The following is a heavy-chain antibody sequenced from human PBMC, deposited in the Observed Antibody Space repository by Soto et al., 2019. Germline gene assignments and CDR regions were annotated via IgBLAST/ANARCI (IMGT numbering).Heavy chain of an antibody. Sequence: EVQLVESGGVVVQPGGSLRLSCAASGFTFDDYTMHWVRQAPGKGLEWVSLISWDGGSTYYVDSVKGRFTISRDNSKNSLYLQMNSLRTEDTALYYCAKDRYDYVWGSYRRLPDYWGQGTLVTVSS. CDR3: AKDRYDYVWGSYRRLPDY. D-gene: IGHD3-16*02. V-gene: IGHV3-43*01. CDR2: ISWDGGST. CDR1: GFTFDDYT. J-gene: IGHJ4*02.